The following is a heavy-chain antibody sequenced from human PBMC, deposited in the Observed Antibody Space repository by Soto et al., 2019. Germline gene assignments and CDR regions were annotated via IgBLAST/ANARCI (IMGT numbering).Heavy chain of an antibody. CDR1: GFTFSSYA. V-gene: IGHV3-23*01. D-gene: IGHD6-13*01. CDR2: ISGSGGNT. CDR3: ARRGPGTYFDY. J-gene: IGHJ4*02. Sequence: GGSLRLSCAASGFTFSSYAMSWVRQAPGKGLEWVSAISGSGGNTYYADSVKGRFIISRDNSKNTLYLQMNSLRAEDTAVYYCARRGPGTYFDYWGQGTLVTVSS.